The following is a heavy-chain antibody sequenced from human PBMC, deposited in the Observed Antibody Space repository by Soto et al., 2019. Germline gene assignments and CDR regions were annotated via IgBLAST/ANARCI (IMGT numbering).Heavy chain of an antibody. D-gene: IGHD6-19*01. CDR2: IKQDGSEQ. J-gene: IGHJ3*02. CDR1: GFSFSSYW. V-gene: IGHV3-7*01. Sequence: EVQLVESGGDLVQPGGSLRLSCAASGFSFSSYWMSWVRQAPGKGLEWVANIKQDGSEQYYVDSVKGRFTISRDNAENSLYLQMNRLRAEDTAVYYCARPLGWRDAFDICGQGTMVTVSS. CDR3: ARPLGWRDAFDI.